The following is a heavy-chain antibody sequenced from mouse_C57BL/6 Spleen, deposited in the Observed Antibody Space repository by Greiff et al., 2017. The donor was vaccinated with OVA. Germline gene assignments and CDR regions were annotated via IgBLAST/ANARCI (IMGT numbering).Heavy chain of an antibody. CDR1: GFTFSSYA. CDR2: ISSGGDYI. D-gene: IGHD2-3*01. V-gene: IGHV5-9-1*02. CDR3: TRADGYLFAY. J-gene: IGHJ3*01. Sequence: EVKVVESGEGLVKPGGSLKLSCAASGFTFSSYAMSWVRQTPEKRLEWVAYISSGGDYIYYADTVKGRFTISRDNARNTLYLQMSSLKSEDTAMYYCTRADGYLFAYWGQGTLVTVSA.